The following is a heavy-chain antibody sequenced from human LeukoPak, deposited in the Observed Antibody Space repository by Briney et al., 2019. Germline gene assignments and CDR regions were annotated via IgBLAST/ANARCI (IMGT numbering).Heavy chain of an antibody. V-gene: IGHV3-21*01. J-gene: IGHJ4*02. CDR1: GFTFSSYM. Sequence: GGSLRLSCAASGFTFSSYMMNWVRQAPGKGLEWVSSINSGSTYTYYTESVKGRFTVSRDNAKNSLFLQMNSVRAEDTAIYYCARSLTTLTYEGYWGQGTLVTVSS. CDR2: INSGSTYT. CDR3: ARSLTTLTYEGY. D-gene: IGHD1-1*01.